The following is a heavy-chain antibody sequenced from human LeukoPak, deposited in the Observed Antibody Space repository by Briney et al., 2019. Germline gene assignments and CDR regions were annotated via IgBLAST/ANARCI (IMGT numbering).Heavy chain of an antibody. CDR1: GYTFTGYY. J-gene: IGHJ4*02. CDR2: INPNSGGT. Sequence: ASVKVSCKASGYTFTGYYMHWVRQAPGQGLEWMGWINPNSGGTNYAQKFQGRVTMTRDTSISTAYMELSRLRSDDTAMYYCARLPRAAGYYSNTSYSVWGQGTLVTVSS. D-gene: IGHD2-2*01. V-gene: IGHV1-2*02. CDR3: ARLPRAAGYYSNTSYSV.